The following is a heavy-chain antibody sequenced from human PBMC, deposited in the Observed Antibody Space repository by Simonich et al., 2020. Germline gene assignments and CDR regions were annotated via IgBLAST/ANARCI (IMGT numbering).Heavy chain of an antibody. V-gene: IGHV1-2*02. CDR3: ARGRIAAAGTYYYYYMDV. J-gene: IGHJ6*03. Sequence: QVQLVQSGAEVKKPGASVKVSCKASGYTFTGYYMHWVRQAPGQGLEWMGGIKPNSGGKNYEQKFQGRVTMTRDTSSSTAYMELSRLRSDDTAVYYCARGRIAAAGTYYYYYMDVWGKGTTVTVSS. CDR1: GYTFTGYY. CDR2: IKPNSGGK. D-gene: IGHD6-13*01.